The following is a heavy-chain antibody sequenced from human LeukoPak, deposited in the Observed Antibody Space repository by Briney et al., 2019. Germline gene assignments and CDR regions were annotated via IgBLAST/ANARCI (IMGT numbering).Heavy chain of an antibody. CDR3: ARAPHSSAGDNFDY. D-gene: IGHD2-15*01. CDR2: INPNIGGT. CDR1: GYTFTGYY. Sequence: ASVKVSCKTSGYTFTGYYMHWVRQAPGQGLEWMGWINPNIGGTNYAQKFQGRVTMTRDTSISTAYMELSRLRSDDTAVYYCARAPHSSAGDNFDYWGQGTLVTVSS. J-gene: IGHJ4*02. V-gene: IGHV1-2*02.